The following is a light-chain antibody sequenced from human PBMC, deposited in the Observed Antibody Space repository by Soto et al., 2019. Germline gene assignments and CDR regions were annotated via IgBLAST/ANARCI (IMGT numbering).Light chain of an antibody. Sequence: QSVLTQSPSTSGTPGQRVTISCSGGSSNIGTNYVYWYQHLPGTAPKLLIYRNNQRPSGVPDRFSDSKSGTTGSLAISGLRSEDEADYYCSGWDDSLSGLVFGTGTKLTVL. CDR3: SGWDDSLSGLV. J-gene: IGLJ1*01. CDR1: SSNIGTNY. V-gene: IGLV1-47*01. CDR2: RNN.